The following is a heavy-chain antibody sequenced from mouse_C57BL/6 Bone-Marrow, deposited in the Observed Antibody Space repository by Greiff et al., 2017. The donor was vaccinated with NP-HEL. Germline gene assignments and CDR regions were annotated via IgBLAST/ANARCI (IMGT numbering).Heavy chain of an antibody. D-gene: IGHD1-1*01. J-gene: IGHJ1*03. CDR2: IHPSDSDT. Sequence: QVQLQQSGAELVKPGASVKVSCKASGYTFTSYWMHWVKQRPGQGLEWIGRIHPSDSDTNYNQKFKGKATLTVDKSSSTAYMQLSSLTSEDSAVYYWAPIPLIYYYGSGYFDVWGTGTTVTVAS. CDR3: APIPLIYYYGSGYFDV. CDR1: GYTFTSYW. V-gene: IGHV1-74*01.